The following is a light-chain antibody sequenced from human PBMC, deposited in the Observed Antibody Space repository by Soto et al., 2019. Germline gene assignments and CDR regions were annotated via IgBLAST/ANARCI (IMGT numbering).Light chain of an antibody. CDR1: SSDVGGYNY. CDR2: DVS. V-gene: IGLV2-11*01. CDR3: CSYAGNSLWV. Sequence: QSVLTQPRSVSGSPGQSVTISCTGTSSDVGGYNYVSWYQQHPGKAPKLMIYDVSKWPSGVPDRFSGSKSGNTASLTISGLQAEDEADYYCCSYAGNSLWVFGEGTKVTVL. J-gene: IGLJ3*02.